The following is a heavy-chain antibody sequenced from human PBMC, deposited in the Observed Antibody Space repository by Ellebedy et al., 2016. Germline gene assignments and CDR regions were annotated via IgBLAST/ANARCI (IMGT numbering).Heavy chain of an antibody. CDR3: AAWGGATEYYFDY. V-gene: IGHV1-3*01. CDR2: INAGNGNT. Sequence: ASVKVSCKASGYTFTSYAMHWVRQAPGQRLEWMGWINAGNGNTKYSQKFQGRVTITRDTSASTAYMELSSLRSEDTAVYYCAAWGGATEYYFDYWGQGTLVTVSS. J-gene: IGHJ4*02. CDR1: GYTFTSYA. D-gene: IGHD1-26*01.